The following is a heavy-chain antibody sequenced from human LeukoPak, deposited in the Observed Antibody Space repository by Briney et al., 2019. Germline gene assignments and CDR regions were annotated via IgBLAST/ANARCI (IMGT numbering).Heavy chain of an antibody. J-gene: IGHJ4*02. CDR3: ARAGYCSSTSCDGGIDY. Sequence: GGSLRLSCAASGFAFSSYNMKWVRQAPGKGLEWVSFIDTSSSYIYYADSVKGRFTISRDNSKNSLYLQMDSLRGEDTAVYYCARAGYCSSTSCDGGIDYWGQGTLVTVSS. CDR2: IDTSSSYI. V-gene: IGHV3-21*04. D-gene: IGHD2-2*01. CDR1: GFAFSSYN.